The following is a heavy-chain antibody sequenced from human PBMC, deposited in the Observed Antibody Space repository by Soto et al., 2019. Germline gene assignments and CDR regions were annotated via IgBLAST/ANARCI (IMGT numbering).Heavy chain of an antibody. CDR2: IIHIFGTA. CDR3: ARGGDYYGSGSYVY. D-gene: IGHD3-10*01. Sequence: QVQLVQSGAEVKKPGSSVKVSCKASGGTFSSYAISWVRQAPGQGLEWMGGIIHIFGTANYAQKFQGRVTITADESTSTAYMELSSLRSDDTAGDYCARGGDYYGSGSYVYWGQGTLVTVSS. CDR1: GGTFSSYA. V-gene: IGHV1-69*01. J-gene: IGHJ4*02.